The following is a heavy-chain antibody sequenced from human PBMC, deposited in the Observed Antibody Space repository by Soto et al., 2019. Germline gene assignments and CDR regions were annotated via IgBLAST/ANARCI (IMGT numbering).Heavy chain of an antibody. J-gene: IGHJ5*02. CDR3: ARGIIDYYGSGSYYNWFDP. CDR1: GGTFSSYA. D-gene: IGHD3-10*01. V-gene: IGHV1-69*13. CDR2: IIPIFGTA. Sequence: SVKVSCKASGGTFSSYAISWVRQAPGQGLEWMGGIIPIFGTANYAQKFQGRVTITADESTSTAYMELSSLRSEDTAVYYCARGIIDYYGSGSYYNWFDPWGQGTLVTVSS.